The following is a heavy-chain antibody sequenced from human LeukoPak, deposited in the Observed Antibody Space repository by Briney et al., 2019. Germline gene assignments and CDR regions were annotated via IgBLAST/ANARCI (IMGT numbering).Heavy chain of an antibody. D-gene: IGHD6-19*01. CDR3: ARESIAVAGAPFDY. Sequence: GRSLRLSCAASGFTFSSYEMNWVRQAPGKGLEWVSYISSGSTIYDAGSVKGRFTISRDNPKNSLYLQMTSLRAEATAVYYCARESIAVAGAPFDYWGQGTLVTVSS. J-gene: IGHJ4*02. CDR1: GFTFSSYE. V-gene: IGHV3-48*03. CDR2: ISSGSTI.